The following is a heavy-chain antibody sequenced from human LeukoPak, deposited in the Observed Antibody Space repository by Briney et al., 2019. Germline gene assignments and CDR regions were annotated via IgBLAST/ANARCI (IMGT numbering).Heavy chain of an antibody. V-gene: IGHV1-69*06. Sequence: ASVKVSCKASGGTFSSYAISWVRQAPGQGLEWMGGIIPIFGTANYAQKFQGRVTITADKSTSTAYMELSSLRSEDTAVYYCARNTYYYDSSGYYYDGWRSHDDYWGQGTLVTVST. CDR3: ARNTYYYDSSGYYYDGWRSHDDY. D-gene: IGHD3-22*01. CDR1: GGTFSSYA. J-gene: IGHJ4*02. CDR2: IIPIFGTA.